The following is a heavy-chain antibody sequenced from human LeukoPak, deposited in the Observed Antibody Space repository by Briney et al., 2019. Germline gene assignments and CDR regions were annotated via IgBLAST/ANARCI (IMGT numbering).Heavy chain of an antibody. CDR3: ATKDIVVVPAAIPFDY. CDR2: ISGSGGST. CDR1: GFTFSSYA. Sequence: PGGSLRLSCAASGFTFSSYAMSWVRQAPGKGLEWVSAISGSGGSTYYADSVKGRFTISRDNFKNTLYLQMNSLRAEDTAVYYCATKDIVVVPAAIPFDYWGQGTLVTVSS. D-gene: IGHD2-2*02. J-gene: IGHJ4*02. V-gene: IGHV3-23*01.